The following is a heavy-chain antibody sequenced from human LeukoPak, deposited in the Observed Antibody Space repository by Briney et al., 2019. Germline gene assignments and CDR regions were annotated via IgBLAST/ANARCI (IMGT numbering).Heavy chain of an antibody. Sequence: GGSLRLSCAASGFTFSMSWVTWVRQAPGKGLEWVASINGHGSEIHYVDSVKGRFTISRDNAKNSLYLQMNSLRAEDTAVYYCARDRVSIVVDYWGQGTLVTVSS. CDR2: INGHGSEI. D-gene: IGHD3-22*01. V-gene: IGHV3-7*01. CDR1: GFTFSMSW. CDR3: ARDRVSIVVDY. J-gene: IGHJ4*02.